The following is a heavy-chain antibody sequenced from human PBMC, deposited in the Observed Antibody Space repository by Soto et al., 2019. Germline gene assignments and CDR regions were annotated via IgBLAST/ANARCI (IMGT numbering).Heavy chain of an antibody. CDR3: AKETGYSSGWYEGWFDP. J-gene: IGHJ5*02. CDR1: GFTFSSYA. Sequence: EVQLLESGGGLVQPGGSLRLSCAASGFTFSSYAMSWVRQAPGKGLEWVSAISGSGGSTYYADSVKGRFTISRDNSKNTLYLQMNSLRAEDTAVYYCAKETGYSSGWYEGWFDPWGQGTLVSVSS. D-gene: IGHD6-19*01. V-gene: IGHV3-23*01. CDR2: ISGSGGST.